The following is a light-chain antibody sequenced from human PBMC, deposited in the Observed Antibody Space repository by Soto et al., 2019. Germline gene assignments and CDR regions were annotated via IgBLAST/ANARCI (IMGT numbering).Light chain of an antibody. CDR1: SSNIGAGYD. V-gene: IGLV1-40*01. J-gene: IGLJ2*01. Sequence: QSVLTQPPSVSGALGQRVTISCTGSSSNIGAGYDVHWYQQLPGTAPKLLIYGNSNRPSGVPDRFSGSKSGTSASLAITGLQAEDEADYYCQSYDSSLFVVFGGGTKLTVL. CDR2: GNS. CDR3: QSYDSSLFVV.